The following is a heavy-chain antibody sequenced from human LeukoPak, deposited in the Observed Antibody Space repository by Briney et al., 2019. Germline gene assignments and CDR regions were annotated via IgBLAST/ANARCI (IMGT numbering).Heavy chain of an antibody. D-gene: IGHD6-13*01. J-gene: IGHJ4*02. CDR2: ISSSSSYI. V-gene: IGHV3-21*01. CDR3: ARDSPGIAAAGTLRSFDY. CDR1: GFTFSSYA. Sequence: GGSLRLSCAASGFTFSSYAMNWVRQAPGKGLEWVSSISSSSSYIYYADSVKGRFTISRDNAKNSLYLQMNSLRAEDTAVYYCARDSPGIAAAGTLRSFDYWGQGTLVTVSS.